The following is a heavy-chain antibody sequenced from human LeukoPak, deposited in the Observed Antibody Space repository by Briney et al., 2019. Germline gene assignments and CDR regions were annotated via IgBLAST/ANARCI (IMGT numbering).Heavy chain of an antibody. CDR2: INSDGSNT. CDR1: GFSFSSYW. V-gene: IGHV3-74*01. D-gene: IGHD1-26*01. J-gene: IGHJ4*02. Sequence: GEALRLSCAASGFSFSSYWMYWVRQAPGKGLVWVARINSDGSNTDYADSVKDRFTISRDNAKNTLFLQMNSLRVEDTAIYYCAKDLGRTQTRDWGQGTLVTVSS. CDR3: AKDLGRTQTRD.